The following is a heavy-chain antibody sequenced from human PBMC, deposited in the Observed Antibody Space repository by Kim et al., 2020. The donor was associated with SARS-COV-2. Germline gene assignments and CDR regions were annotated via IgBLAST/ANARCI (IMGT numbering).Heavy chain of an antibody. J-gene: IGHJ6*02. CDR2: IYYSGST. D-gene: IGHD2-21*01. Sequence: SETLSLTCTVSGGSISSSSYYWGWIRQPPGKGLEWIGSIYYSGSTYYNPSLKSRVTISVDTSKNQFSLKLSSVTAADTAVYYCARRSLGIAAVAAHNAMDYYGMDVWGQGTTVTVSS. CDR1: GGSISSSSYY. V-gene: IGHV4-39*01. CDR3: ARRSLGIAAVAAHNAMDYYGMDV.